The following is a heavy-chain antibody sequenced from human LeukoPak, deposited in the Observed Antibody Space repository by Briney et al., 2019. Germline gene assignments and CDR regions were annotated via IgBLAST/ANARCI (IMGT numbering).Heavy chain of an antibody. CDR3: ARVSRNSYKFDY. CDR2: IYYSGST. V-gene: IGHV4-59*01. Sequence: SETLSLTCTVSGGSISSYYWSWIRQPPGKGLEWIGSIYYSGSTYYNPSLKSRVTISVDTSKNQFSLKLSSVTAADTAVYYCARVSRNSYKFDYWGQGTLVTVSS. J-gene: IGHJ4*02. D-gene: IGHD4-23*01. CDR1: GGSISSYY.